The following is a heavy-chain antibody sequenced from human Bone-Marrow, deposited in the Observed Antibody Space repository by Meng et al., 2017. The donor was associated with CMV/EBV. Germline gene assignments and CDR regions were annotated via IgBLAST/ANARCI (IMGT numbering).Heavy chain of an antibody. D-gene: IGHD3-3*01. CDR2: IDYDGSSA. Sequence: GESLKISCAASGFTFSDYWMHWVRQAPGKGLVWLSRIDYDGSSATYADSVKGRFTISRDNAKNTLYLQMNSLTAEDTAVYYCARVATLSTIPWFDPWGQGTLVTVSS. V-gene: IGHV3-74*01. CDR1: GFTFSDYW. CDR3: ARVATLSTIPWFDP. J-gene: IGHJ5*02.